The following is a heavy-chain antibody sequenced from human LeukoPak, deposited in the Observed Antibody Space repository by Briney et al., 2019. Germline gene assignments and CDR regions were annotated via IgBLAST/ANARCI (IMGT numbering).Heavy chain of an antibody. CDR2: IRQDGSEK. V-gene: IGHV3-7*03. D-gene: IGHD3-16*02. CDR3: ASSDYVWGSYRYPSDAFDI. J-gene: IGHJ3*02. Sequence: GGSLRLSCAASGFTFSSYWMSWVRQAPGKGLEWVANIRQDGSEKYYVDSVKGRFTISRDNAKNSLYLQMNSLRAEDTAVYYCASSDYVWGSYRYPSDAFDIWGQGTMVTVSS. CDR1: GFTFSSYW.